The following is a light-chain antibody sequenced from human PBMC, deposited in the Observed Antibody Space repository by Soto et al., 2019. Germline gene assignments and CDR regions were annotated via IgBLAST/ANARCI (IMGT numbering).Light chain of an antibody. CDR1: QTINNN. V-gene: IGKV3-15*01. CDR2: GAS. Sequence: ETAMTHSPATLSVSPGEGATLSCRASQTINNNLAWYQQKPGQXPXXLIYGASRRATGVPARFSGSGSGTEFTLTISSLQSEDFAVYYCQHYNNGPRFGQGTKVDIK. J-gene: IGKJ1*01. CDR3: QHYNNGPR.